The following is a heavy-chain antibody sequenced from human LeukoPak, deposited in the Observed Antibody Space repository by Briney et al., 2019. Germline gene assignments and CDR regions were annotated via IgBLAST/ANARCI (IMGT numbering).Heavy chain of an antibody. D-gene: IGHD3-22*01. CDR1: GGTFISYA. J-gene: IGHJ6*02. V-gene: IGHV1-18*01. CDR3: ARVTSSGYYLLYYYGMDV. CDR2: ISAYNGNT. Sequence: GASVKVSCKASGGTFISYAISWVRQAPGQGLEWMGWISAYNGNTNYAQKLQGRVTMTTGTSTSTAYMELRSLRSDDTAVYYCARVTSSGYYLLYYYGMDVWGQGTTVTVSS.